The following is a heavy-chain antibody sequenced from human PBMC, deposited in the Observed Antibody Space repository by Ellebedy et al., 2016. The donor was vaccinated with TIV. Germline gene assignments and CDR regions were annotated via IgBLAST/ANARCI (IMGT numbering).Heavy chain of an antibody. Sequence: PGGSLRLSCAVYGFTFSSYWMTWVRQAPGKGLEGVATIMEDGTEQYYVDAVKGRFTISIDNAKNSVFLQMNTLRVEDTAVYYYARAHRVEVGGIWLDCWGQGNLVTVSP. CDR1: GFTFSSYW. CDR3: ARAHRVEVGGIWLDC. D-gene: IGHD3-22*01. J-gene: IGHJ5*01. CDR2: IMEDGTEQ. V-gene: IGHV3-7*04.